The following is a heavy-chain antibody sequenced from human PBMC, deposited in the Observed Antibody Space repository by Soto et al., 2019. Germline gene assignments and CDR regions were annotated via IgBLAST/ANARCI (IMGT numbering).Heavy chain of an antibody. CDR1: GFTFSSYA. Sequence: GGSLRLSCAASGFTFSSYAMSWVRQAPGKGLEWVSAISGSGGSTYYADSVKGRFTISRDNSKNTLYLQMDSLRAEDTAVYYCSKDLAWFGEIEYWGQGILVTVSS. J-gene: IGHJ4*02. V-gene: IGHV3-23*01. D-gene: IGHD3-10*01. CDR2: ISGSGGST. CDR3: SKDLAWFGEIEY.